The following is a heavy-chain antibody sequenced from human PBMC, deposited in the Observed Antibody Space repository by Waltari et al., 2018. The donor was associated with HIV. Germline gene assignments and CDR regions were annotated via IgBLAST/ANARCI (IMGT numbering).Heavy chain of an antibody. CDR1: GVTFSRTP. CDR3: ARLRTNYGDYTPVLNYFGLDV. V-gene: IGHV1-69*01. D-gene: IGHD4-17*01. J-gene: IGHJ6*02. Sequence: QVQLVQSGAEVKKPGSSVRVSCKASGVTFSRTPIAWVRQAPGQGLEWMGGIIPFAQAANYAQKFQGRITITADDSTTTVYMVLSRLTSDDTGVYYCARLRTNYGDYTPVLNYFGLDVWGQGTTVTVSS. CDR2: IIPFAQAA.